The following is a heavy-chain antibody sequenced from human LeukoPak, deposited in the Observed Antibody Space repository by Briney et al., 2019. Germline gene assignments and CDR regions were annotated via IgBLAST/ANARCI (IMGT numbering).Heavy chain of an antibody. Sequence: ASVKVSCKASGYTFTGYYMHWVRQAPGQGLEWMGWINPNSGGTNYAQKFQGRVTMTRDTSISTAYMELSRLRSDDTAVYYCARDRQWLVGRCYFDYRGQGTLVTVSS. V-gene: IGHV1-2*02. CDR3: ARDRQWLVGRCYFDY. J-gene: IGHJ4*02. CDR1: GYTFTGYY. D-gene: IGHD6-19*01. CDR2: INPNSGGT.